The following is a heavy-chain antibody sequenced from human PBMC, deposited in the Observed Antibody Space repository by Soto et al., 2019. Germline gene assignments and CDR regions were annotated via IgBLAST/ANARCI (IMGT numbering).Heavy chain of an antibody. CDR2: IDWDGERT. Sequence: EVQLVESGGSVVRPGGSLRLSCAVSGITFDAYGMSWVRQVPGKGLEWVSSIDWDGERTEYADSVKGRFTVSRDNAENCLYWEMSGVRAEDGALYDWGRGRGVGSTWSYYFDYWGQGTLVTVSS. V-gene: IGHV3-20*01. CDR3: GRGRGVGSTWSYYFDY. CDR1: GITFDAYG. D-gene: IGHD6-13*01. J-gene: IGHJ4*02.